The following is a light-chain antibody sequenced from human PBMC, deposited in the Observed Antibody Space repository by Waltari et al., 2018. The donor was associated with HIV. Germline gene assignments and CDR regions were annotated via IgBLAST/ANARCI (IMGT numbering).Light chain of an antibody. V-gene: IGLV3-25*03. CDR2: KDT. Sequence: SFELTQPPSVSVSPGQTARITCPGDALTKQYTYWYQQKPRQAPVVVIYKDTERPQGIPERSSGSSSGTTCTLTISGVQSEDEGDYYCQSADTGGTRVFGPGTKVTVL. CDR3: QSADTGGTRV. CDR1: ALTKQY. J-gene: IGLJ1*01.